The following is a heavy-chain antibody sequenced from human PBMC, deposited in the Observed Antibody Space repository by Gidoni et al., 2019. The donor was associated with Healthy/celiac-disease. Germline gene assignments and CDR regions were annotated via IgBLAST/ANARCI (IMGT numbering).Heavy chain of an antibody. D-gene: IGHD3-22*01. CDR2: IAYDGSNT. CDR3: AKDRYDSSGYYWDYFDY. CDR1: GFTFSSYG. Sequence: QVQLVESGGGVVQPGRSLRLSCASSGFTFSSYGMHWVRQAPGKGLEWVAVIAYDGSNTYYADSVKGRFTISRDNSKNTLYLQMNSLRAEDTAVYYCAKDRYDSSGYYWDYFDYWGQGNLVTVSS. V-gene: IGHV3-30*18. J-gene: IGHJ4*02.